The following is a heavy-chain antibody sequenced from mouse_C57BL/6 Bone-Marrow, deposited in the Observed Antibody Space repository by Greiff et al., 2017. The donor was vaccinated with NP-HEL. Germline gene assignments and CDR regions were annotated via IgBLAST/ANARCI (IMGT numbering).Heavy chain of an antibody. J-gene: IGHJ2*01. V-gene: IGHV1-53*01. CDR1: GYTFTSYW. Sequence: QVQLQQSGTELVKPGASVKLSCKASGYTFTSYWMHWLKQRPGQGLEWIGNINPNNGGTKDNEQFKTKATLTVDKSSSTAYMQLSSLTSEDSAVYYCARDSGYAFDYWGQGTTLTVSA. D-gene: IGHD3-2*02. CDR2: INPNNGGT. CDR3: ARDSGYAFDY.